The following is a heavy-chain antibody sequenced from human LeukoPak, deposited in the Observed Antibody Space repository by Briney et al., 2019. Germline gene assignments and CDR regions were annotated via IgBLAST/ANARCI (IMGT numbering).Heavy chain of an antibody. V-gene: IGHV3-23*01. D-gene: IGHD3-16*02. J-gene: IGHJ4*02. Sequence: PGGSLRLSCAASGFTFSSYGMSWVRQAPGKGLEWVSAISGSGGSTYYADSVKGRFTISRDNSKNTLYLQMNSLRAEDTAVYYCAKGAIKEGNYDYVWGSYRTANTPFDYWGQGTLVTVSS. CDR3: AKGAIKEGNYDYVWGSYRTANTPFDY. CDR2: ISGSGGST. CDR1: GFTFSSYG.